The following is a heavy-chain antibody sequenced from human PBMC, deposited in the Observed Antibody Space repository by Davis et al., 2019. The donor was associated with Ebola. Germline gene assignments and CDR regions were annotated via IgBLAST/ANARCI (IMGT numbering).Heavy chain of an antibody. Sequence: PGGSLRLSCAASGFTFSSYGMHWVRQAPGKGLEWVAVISYDGSNKYYADSVKGRFTISRDNSKNTLYLQMNSLRAEDTAVYYCAKDRTMVRGKRSPDYGMDVWGQGTTVTVSS. CDR1: GFTFSSYG. CDR3: AKDRTMVRGKRSPDYGMDV. D-gene: IGHD3-10*01. J-gene: IGHJ6*02. V-gene: IGHV3-30*18. CDR2: ISYDGSNK.